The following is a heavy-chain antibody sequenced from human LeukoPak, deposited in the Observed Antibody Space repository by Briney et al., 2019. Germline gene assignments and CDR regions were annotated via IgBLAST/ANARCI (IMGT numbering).Heavy chain of an antibody. CDR3: ARGFVVYDFWSGYSNGGYFDY. Sequence: SETLSLTCAVYGGSFSGYYWSWIRQPPGKGLEWIGEINHSGSTNYNPSLKSRVTISVDTSKNQFSLKLSSVTAADTAMYYCARGFVVYDFWSGYSNGGYFDYWGQGTLVTVSS. V-gene: IGHV4-34*01. CDR2: INHSGST. CDR1: GGSFSGYY. J-gene: IGHJ4*02. D-gene: IGHD3-3*01.